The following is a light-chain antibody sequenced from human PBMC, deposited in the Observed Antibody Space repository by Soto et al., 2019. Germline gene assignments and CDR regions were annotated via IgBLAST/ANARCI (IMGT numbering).Light chain of an antibody. CDR2: DAS. Sequence: EVVLTQSPATLSLSPGERATLSCRASQSVSTYLAWYQHKPGQAPRLLIYDASIRATGTPARFSGGGCGTDFTVTISSIVPEDLAVYYFQQRSHWVPGATFGGGTKVEIK. V-gene: IGKV3-11*01. CDR1: QSVSTY. CDR3: QQRSHWVPGAT. J-gene: IGKJ4*01.